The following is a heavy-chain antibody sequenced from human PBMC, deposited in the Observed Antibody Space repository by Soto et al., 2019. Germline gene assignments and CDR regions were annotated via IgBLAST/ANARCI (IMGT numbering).Heavy chain of an antibody. CDR3: ARRVKYGSGRRPAYYFDY. D-gene: IGHD3-10*01. CDR2: IYSSGST. J-gene: IGHJ4*02. Sequence: SETLSLTCTVSGGSTSSYYWSWIRQPPGKGLEWIGHIYSSGSTNYDPSLKSRVTISVDTSKNQFSLKLRSVTAADTAVYYCARRVKYGSGRRPAYYFDYWGQGTLVTVSS. V-gene: IGHV4-59*01. CDR1: GGSTSSYY.